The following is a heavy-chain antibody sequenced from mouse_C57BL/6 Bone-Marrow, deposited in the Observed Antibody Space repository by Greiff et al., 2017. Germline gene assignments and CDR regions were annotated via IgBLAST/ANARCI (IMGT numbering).Heavy chain of an antibody. D-gene: IGHD1-1*01. J-gene: IGHJ1*03. CDR1: GFTFSDYG. CDR2: ISNLAYSI. Sequence: EVMLVESGGGLVQPGGSLKLSCAASGFTFSDYGMAWVRQAPRKGPEWVAFISNLAYSIYYADTVTGRFTISRENAKNTLYLEMSSLRSEDTAMYYCARQAVVATDWYFDVWGTGTTVTVSS. CDR3: ARQAVVATDWYFDV. V-gene: IGHV5-15*01.